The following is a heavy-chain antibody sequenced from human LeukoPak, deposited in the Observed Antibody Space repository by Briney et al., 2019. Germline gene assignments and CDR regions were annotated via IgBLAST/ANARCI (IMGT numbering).Heavy chain of an antibody. J-gene: IGHJ4*02. D-gene: IGHD3-22*01. CDR1: GYTFTGYY. CDR2: INPNSGGT. V-gene: IGHV1-2*02. Sequence: GASVKVSCKASGYTFTGYYMHWVRQAPGQGLEWMGWINPNSGGTNYAQKFQGRVTMTRDTSISTAYMELSSLRSEDTAVYYCARDMGIYYYDSSGYFDYWGQGTLVTVSS. CDR3: ARDMGIYYYDSSGYFDY.